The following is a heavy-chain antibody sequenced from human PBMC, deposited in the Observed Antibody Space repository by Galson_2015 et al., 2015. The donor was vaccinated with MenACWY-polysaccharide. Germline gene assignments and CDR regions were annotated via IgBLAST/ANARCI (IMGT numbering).Heavy chain of an antibody. CDR2: ISKSGDSI. J-gene: IGHJ6*02. CDR1: GFSLGAWY. CDR3: ARGHYGLDV. V-gene: IGHV3-11*01. Sequence: SLRLSCAASGFSLGAWYVSWIRQASGKGLEWLSYISKSGDSIYYGDSVKGRFAISRDNAKNSLYLQLNSLEVEDTAIYYCARGHYGLDVWGQGTTVTVSS.